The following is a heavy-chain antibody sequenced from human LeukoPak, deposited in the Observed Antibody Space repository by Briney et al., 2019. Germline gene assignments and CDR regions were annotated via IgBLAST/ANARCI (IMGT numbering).Heavy chain of an antibody. CDR3: ARGADSSGYQLPFDY. CDR1: GGSISSYY. V-gene: IGHV4-4*07. CDR2: IYTSGST. Sequence: PSETLSLTCTVSGGSISSYYWSWIRQPAGKGLEWIGRIYTSGSTNYNPSLKSRVTMSVDTSKNQFSLKLSSVTAADTAVYYCARGADSSGYQLPFDYWGQGTLVTVSS. J-gene: IGHJ4*02. D-gene: IGHD3-22*01.